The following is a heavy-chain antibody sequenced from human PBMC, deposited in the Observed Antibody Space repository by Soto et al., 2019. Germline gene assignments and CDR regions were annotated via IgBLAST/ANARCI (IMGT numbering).Heavy chain of an antibody. J-gene: IGHJ6*02. D-gene: IGHD4-17*01. V-gene: IGHV3-23*01. CDR2: ISGSGGST. CDR1: GFTFSSDA. Sequence: GGSLRLSCAASGFTFSSDAMSWFRQAPGKGLEWVSAISGSGGSTYYADSVKGRFTISRDNSNNTLYLQMNNLRAEDTAVYYCAKDRAASVTPHYYYFGMDVWGQGTTVTVSS. CDR3: AKDRAASVTPHYYYFGMDV.